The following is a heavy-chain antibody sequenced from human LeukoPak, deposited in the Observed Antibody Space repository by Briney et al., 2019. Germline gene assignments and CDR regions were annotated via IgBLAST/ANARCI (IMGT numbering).Heavy chain of an antibody. CDR1: GGSISSGDYY. V-gene: IGHV4-30-4*01. D-gene: IGHD2-2*01. CDR2: IYCSGST. CDR3: ARGSPQLGYCSSTSCYSADHNWFDP. Sequence: TPSETLSLTCTVSGGSISSGDYYWSWIRQPPGKGLEWIGYIYCSGSTYYNPSLKSRVTISVDTSKNQFSLKLSSVTAADTAVYYCARGSPQLGYCSSTSCYSADHNWFDPWGQGTLVTVSS. J-gene: IGHJ5*02.